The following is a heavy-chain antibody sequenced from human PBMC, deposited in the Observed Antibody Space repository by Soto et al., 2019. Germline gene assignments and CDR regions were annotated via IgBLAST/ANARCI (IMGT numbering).Heavy chain of an antibody. J-gene: IGHJ4*02. V-gene: IGHV4-30-4*01. CDR1: GGSISDVDYY. CDR2: IYYSGST. D-gene: IGHD3-10*01. Sequence: PSETLCDRYTVSGGSISDVDYYWSWIRQHPAKGLEWIGYIYYSGSTYYNPSLKSRVTISVDTSKNQFSLKLSSVTAADTAVYYCAKWWFGEFLGYWGQGTLVTVSS. CDR3: AKWWFGEFLGY.